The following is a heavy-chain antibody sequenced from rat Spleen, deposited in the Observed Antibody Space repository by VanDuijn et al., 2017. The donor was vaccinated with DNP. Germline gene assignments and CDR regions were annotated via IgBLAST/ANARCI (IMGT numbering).Heavy chain of an antibody. CDR1: GFTFSNYF. D-gene: IGHD5-1*01. Sequence: EVQLVESGGGLVQPGRSLKLSCAASGFTFSNYFMAWVRQAPTKGLEWVASISYEGSSTYYGDSVKGRITISRDNAKSSLYLQMDSLRSEDTATYYCANWAFDYWGQGVMVTVSS. CDR2: ISYEGSST. V-gene: IGHV5-20*01. CDR3: ANWAFDY. J-gene: IGHJ2*01.